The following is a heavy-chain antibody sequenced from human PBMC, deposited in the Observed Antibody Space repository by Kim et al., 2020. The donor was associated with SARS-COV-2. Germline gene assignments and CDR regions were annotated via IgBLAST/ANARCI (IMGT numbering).Heavy chain of an antibody. CDR2: MKSRADGGTT. Sequence: RMKSRADGGTTDYAAPVKGRFTISRYDSKNTLYLQMNSLKTEDPAVYSCTTDPRATTIFGVVIISRDYWGQGTLVTVSS. D-gene: IGHD3-3*01. CDR3: TTDPRATTIFGVVIISRDY. V-gene: IGHV3-15*01. J-gene: IGHJ4*02.